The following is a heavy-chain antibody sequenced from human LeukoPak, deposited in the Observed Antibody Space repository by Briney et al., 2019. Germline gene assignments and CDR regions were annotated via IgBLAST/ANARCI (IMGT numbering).Heavy chain of an antibody. D-gene: IGHD2-2*01. Sequence: SETLSLTCAVSGYSISSGYYWGWIRQPPGKGLEWIGSIAHSGSTYYNPSLKSRVTILLDTSKNQSSLKLSSVTAADTAVYYCTRGYCSTTRCRDAFDIWGQGTMVTVSS. CDR3: TRGYCSTTRCRDAFDI. V-gene: IGHV4-38-2*01. CDR1: GYSISSGYY. CDR2: IAHSGST. J-gene: IGHJ3*02.